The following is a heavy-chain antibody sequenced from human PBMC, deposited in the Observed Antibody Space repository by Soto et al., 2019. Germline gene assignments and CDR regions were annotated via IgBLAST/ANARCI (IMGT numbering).Heavy chain of an antibody. CDR3: AKKTDSSSPWGALDI. J-gene: IGHJ3*02. CDR2: ISGSGGTT. Sequence: EVRLLESGGGLVQPGGSLRLSCAASGFNFSSYAMTLVRQAPAPGLEWVSGISGSGGTTYYADSVKGRFTISRDSSKNTLYLQMDSLRVEDTAVYYCAKKTDSSSPWGALDIWGQGTMVSVFS. V-gene: IGHV3-23*01. CDR1: GFNFSSYA. D-gene: IGHD6-6*01.